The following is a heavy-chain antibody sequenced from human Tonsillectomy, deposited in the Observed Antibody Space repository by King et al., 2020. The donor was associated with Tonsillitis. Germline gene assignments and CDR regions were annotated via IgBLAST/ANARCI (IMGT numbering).Heavy chain of an antibody. CDR1: GGTFSSYT. Sequence: QLVQSGAEVKKPGSSVKVSCKASGGTFSSYTISWVRQAPGQGLEWMGRIIPILGIVYYAQKFQGRVTVTADKSTSTAYMEVSSLRAGDTAVYYFVRWREQQLVSYWGCFDYWGQGTLGTVSS. J-gene: IGHJ4*02. CDR3: VRWREQQLVSYWGCFDY. D-gene: IGHD6-13*01. V-gene: IGHV1-69*09. CDR2: IIPILGIV.